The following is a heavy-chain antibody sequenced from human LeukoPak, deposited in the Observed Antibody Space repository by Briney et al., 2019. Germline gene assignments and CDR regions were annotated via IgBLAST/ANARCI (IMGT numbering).Heavy chain of an antibody. CDR2: IRQDGSEK. D-gene: IGHD6-13*01. Sequence: GGSLRLSCAASGFTFSSYWMTWVRQAPGKGLEWVANIRQDGSEKYYVDSVKGRFTISRDNAKNSLYLQMNSLRAEDTAVYYCARTAAGVGYYFDNWGQGTLVTVSS. CDR3: ARTAAGVGYYFDN. CDR1: GFTFSSYW. J-gene: IGHJ4*02. V-gene: IGHV3-7*01.